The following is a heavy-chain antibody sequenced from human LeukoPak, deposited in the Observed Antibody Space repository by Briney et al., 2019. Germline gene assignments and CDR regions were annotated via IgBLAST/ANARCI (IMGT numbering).Heavy chain of an antibody. CDR2: INHSGST. D-gene: IGHD2-2*01. CDR1: GGSFSGYY. CDR3: AREPSRDFIVVVPAAIEGGFDY. Sequence: SETLSLTCAVYGGSFSGYYWSWGRQPPGKGLEWIGEINHSGSTNYNPSLKSRGTISVATSKNQFSLKLSSVTAADTAVYYCAREPSRDFIVVVPAAIEGGFDYWGQGTLVTVSS. J-gene: IGHJ4*02. V-gene: IGHV4-34*01.